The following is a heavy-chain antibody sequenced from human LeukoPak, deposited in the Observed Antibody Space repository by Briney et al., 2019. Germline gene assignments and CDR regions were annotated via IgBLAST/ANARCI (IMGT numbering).Heavy chain of an antibody. CDR3: ASLNYRYCSSTSCYRGY. J-gene: IGHJ4*02. V-gene: IGHV1-2*02. CDR1: GYTFTGYY. Sequence: ASVKVSCKASGYTFTGYYMHWVRQAPGQGLEWMGWINPNSGGTNYAQKFQGRVTMTRDTSISTAYVELSRLRSDDTAVYYCASLNYRYCSSTSCYRGYWGQGTLVTVSS. D-gene: IGHD2-2*02. CDR2: INPNSGGT.